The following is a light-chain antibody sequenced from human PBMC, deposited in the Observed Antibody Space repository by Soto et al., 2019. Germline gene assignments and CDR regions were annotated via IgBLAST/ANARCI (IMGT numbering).Light chain of an antibody. CDR3: QQRSDWPPSLT. Sequence: EIVLTQSPATLSLSPGERATLSCRASQSVSSSLAWYQQKPGQAPRLLIYAASTRATGIPTRFSGSGSGTDFTLTISSLEPEDFGVYSCQQRSDWPPSLTFGGGTKVEIK. J-gene: IGKJ4*02. CDR1: QSVSSS. V-gene: IGKV3-11*01. CDR2: AAS.